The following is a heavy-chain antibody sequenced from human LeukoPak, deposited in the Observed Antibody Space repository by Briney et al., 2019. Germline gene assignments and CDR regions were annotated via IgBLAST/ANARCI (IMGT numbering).Heavy chain of an antibody. J-gene: IGHJ3*02. CDR2: IDSSGST. D-gene: IGHD4-17*01. V-gene: IGHV4-4*07. CDR3: ARDQDGEDYGHAFNI. CDR1: GGSISRYY. Sequence: SETLSLTCTVSGGSISRYYWTWIRQPAGKGLEWIGRIDSSGSTNYNPSLKSRLTMSIDTSKNQFSLKLNSVTAADTAVYYCARDQDGEDYGHAFNIWGRGTLVTVFS.